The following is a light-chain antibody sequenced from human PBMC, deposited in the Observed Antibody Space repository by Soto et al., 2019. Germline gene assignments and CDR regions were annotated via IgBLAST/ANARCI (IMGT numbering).Light chain of an antibody. CDR2: AAC. J-gene: IGKJ3*01. Sequence: EIVMTQSPATLSVSPGERATLSCRASQSVSGNLAWYQQKPGQAPRLLIYAACTRAAGIPARFSGSGSGTEFTLTISSLQSEDFAVYYCQQYNNWPPITFGPGTKVVIK. V-gene: IGKV3-15*01. CDR3: QQYNNWPPIT. CDR1: QSVSGN.